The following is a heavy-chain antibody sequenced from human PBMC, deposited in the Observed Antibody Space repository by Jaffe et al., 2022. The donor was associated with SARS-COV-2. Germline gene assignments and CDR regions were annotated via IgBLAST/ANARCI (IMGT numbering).Heavy chain of an antibody. CDR3: AKESLPTYGGNSGILGYFDY. CDR2: ISYDGSNK. V-gene: IGHV3-30*18. J-gene: IGHJ4*02. D-gene: IGHD4-17*01. CDR1: GFTFSSYG. Sequence: QVQLVESGGGVVQPGRSLRLSCAASGFTFSSYGMHWVRQAPGKGLEWVAVISYDGSNKYYADSVKGRFTISRDNSKNTLYLQMNSLRAEDTAVYYCAKESLPTYGGNSGILGYFDYWGQGTLVTVSS.